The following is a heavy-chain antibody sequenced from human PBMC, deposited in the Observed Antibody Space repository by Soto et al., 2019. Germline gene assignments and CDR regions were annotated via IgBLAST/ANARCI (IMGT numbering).Heavy chain of an antibody. CDR2: ISVDNGNT. CDR1: GYTFTSYG. J-gene: IGHJ6*03. CDR3: AAGGDINYMDV. V-gene: IGHV1-18*01. D-gene: IGHD2-15*01. Sequence: ASVTVSCKASGYTFTSYGIGWVRQAPGQRLEWIGWISVDNGNTNYAQKFQERVTMTTDMSTSTAYMELSSLRSEDTAVYYCAAGGDINYMDVWGKGTTVTVSS.